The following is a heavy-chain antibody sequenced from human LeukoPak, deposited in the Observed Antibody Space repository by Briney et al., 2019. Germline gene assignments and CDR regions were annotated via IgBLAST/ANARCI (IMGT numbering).Heavy chain of an antibody. Sequence: SETLSLTCTVSGGSISSNGYYWGWIRQPPGKGLEWIGSFYYSGSTYYNPSLKSRVTISVDTSKNQFSLKLSSVTAADTAVYYCARMAGQQEQWLVYYFDYWGQGTLVTVSS. CDR1: GGSISSNGYY. V-gene: IGHV4-39*07. D-gene: IGHD6-19*01. J-gene: IGHJ4*02. CDR2: FYYSGST. CDR3: ARMAGQQEQWLVYYFDY.